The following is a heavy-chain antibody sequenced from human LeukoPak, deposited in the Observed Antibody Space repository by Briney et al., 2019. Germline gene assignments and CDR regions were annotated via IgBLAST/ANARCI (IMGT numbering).Heavy chain of an antibody. V-gene: IGHV3-30*02. CDR1: GFTFSSYG. CDR3: AKDREDSAMISGVFDL. CDR2: IRYDGSNK. J-gene: IGHJ2*01. D-gene: IGHD5-18*01. Sequence: GGSLRLSCAASGFTFSSYGMHWVRQAPGKGLEWVAFIRYDGSNKYYADSVKGRFTISRDNSKNTVSLQLSSLRVEDTAVYFCAKDREDSAMISGVFDLWGRGTLVTVSS.